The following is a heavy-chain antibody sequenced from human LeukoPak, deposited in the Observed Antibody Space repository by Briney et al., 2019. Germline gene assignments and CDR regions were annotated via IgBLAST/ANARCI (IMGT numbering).Heavy chain of an antibody. Sequence: GGSLRLSCAASGFTFSSNYMSWVRQAPGKGLEWVAVIYSGGSTYYADSVKGRFTISRDNSKNTLYLQMNSLRAEDTAVYYCARGRYSSGWYRGGAPYYFDYWGQGTLVTVSS. CDR1: GFTFSSNY. CDR3: ARGRYSSGWYRGGAPYYFDY. CDR2: IYSGGST. D-gene: IGHD6-19*01. V-gene: IGHV3-66*01. J-gene: IGHJ4*02.